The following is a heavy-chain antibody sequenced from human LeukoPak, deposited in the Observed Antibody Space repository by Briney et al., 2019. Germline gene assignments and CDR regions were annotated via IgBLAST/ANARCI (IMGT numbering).Heavy chain of an antibody. V-gene: IGHV1-8*01. CDR3: TRGSLSGSSRDY. Sequence: ASVKVSCKASGYTFTGYDINWVRQAPRQGVERMGWMNPDTGDTSYAQKFQGRVTMTRNTSIDTAYMELSGLRPEDSAVYYCTRGSLSGSSRDYWGQGTLVTVSS. D-gene: IGHD1-26*01. J-gene: IGHJ4*02. CDR2: MNPDTGDT. CDR1: GYTFTGYD.